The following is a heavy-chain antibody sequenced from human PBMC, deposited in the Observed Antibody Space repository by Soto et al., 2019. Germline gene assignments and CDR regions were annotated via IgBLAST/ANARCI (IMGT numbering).Heavy chain of an antibody. Sequence: EVQLVESGGDSVQPGGSLRLSCAASGFTFSTYWMHWVRQAPGEGLVWVSRIKGDESSTSSADSVKGRFTISRDNTKNTLYLHMNIQRADDTAVYYCARGAFHNYYVDYWGQGTLVTVSS. CDR3: ARGAFHNYYVDY. V-gene: IGHV3-74*01. CDR1: GFTFSTYW. J-gene: IGHJ4*02. D-gene: IGHD3-3*02. CDR2: IKGDESST.